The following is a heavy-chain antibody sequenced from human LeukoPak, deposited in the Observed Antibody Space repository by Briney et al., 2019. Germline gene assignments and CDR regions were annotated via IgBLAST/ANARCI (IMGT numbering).Heavy chain of an antibody. CDR2: TYYRSKWYN. J-gene: IGHJ4*02. V-gene: IGHV6-1*01. D-gene: IGHD3-3*01. CDR1: GDSVSSNSAA. CDR3: AREHSPPESILEWFPKHSRGYFDY. Sequence: SQTLSLTCAISGDSVSSNSAAWNWIRQSPSRGLEWLGRTYYRSKWYNDYAVSVKSRITINPDTSKNQFSLKLSSVTAADTAVYYCAREHSPPESILEWFPKHSRGYFDYWGQGTLVTVSS.